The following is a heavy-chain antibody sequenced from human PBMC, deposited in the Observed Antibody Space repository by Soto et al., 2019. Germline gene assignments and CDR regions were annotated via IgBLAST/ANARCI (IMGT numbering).Heavy chain of an antibody. CDR1: GYTFTSYA. CDR2: INAGNGNT. V-gene: IGHV1-3*01. J-gene: IGHJ6*02. D-gene: IGHD2-15*01. Sequence: ASVKVSWKASGYTFTSYAMHWVRQAPGQRLEWMGWINAGNGNTKYSQKFQGRVTITRDTSASTAYMELSSLRSEDTAVYYCARDLSCSGGSCRKDNYYYYGMDVWGQGTTVTAP. CDR3: ARDLSCSGGSCRKDNYYYYGMDV.